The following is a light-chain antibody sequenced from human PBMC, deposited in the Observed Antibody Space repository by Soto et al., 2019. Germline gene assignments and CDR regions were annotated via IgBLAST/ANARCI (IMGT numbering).Light chain of an antibody. CDR3: QQYSQCPLT. CDR2: VVS. J-gene: IGKJ4*01. Sequence: EIVMTHSPSTLSVSPCERATLSCSASQSVTSNLAWYQQKPGQAPMLLMYVVSTRATGIPARFGGSASATEFTLTISSLQSEDFAVYYCQQYSQCPLTFGGGTKVDI. V-gene: IGKV3-15*01. CDR1: QSVTSN.